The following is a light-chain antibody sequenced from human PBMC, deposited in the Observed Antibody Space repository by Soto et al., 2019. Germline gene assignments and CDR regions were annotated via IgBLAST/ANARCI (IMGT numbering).Light chain of an antibody. Sequence: EVVMTQSPATLSVSPLEISTFSWRASQSVSSSYLAWYQQKPGQAPRLLIYGASSRATGIPDRFSGSGSGTDFTLTISRLEPEDFAVYYCQQYGSSPWTFGQGTKVDIK. CDR3: QQYGSSPWT. CDR2: GAS. V-gene: IGKV3-20*01. J-gene: IGKJ1*01. CDR1: QSVSSSY.